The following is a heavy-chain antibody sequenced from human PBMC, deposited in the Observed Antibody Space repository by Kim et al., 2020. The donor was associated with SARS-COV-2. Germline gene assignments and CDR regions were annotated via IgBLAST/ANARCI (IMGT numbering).Heavy chain of an antibody. CDR2: ISYDGSNK. J-gene: IGHJ4*02. CDR3: ARGIYTSGYLDLDC. Sequence: GGSLRLSCAASGFTFSSYSMHWVRQAPGKGLEWVAVISYDGSNKYYADSVKGRSTISRDNFKNTVYLQMNTLRAEDTAVYYCARGIYTSGYLDLDCWGQGTLVTVSS. CDR1: GFTFSSYS. D-gene: IGHD3-22*01. V-gene: IGHV3-30-3*01.